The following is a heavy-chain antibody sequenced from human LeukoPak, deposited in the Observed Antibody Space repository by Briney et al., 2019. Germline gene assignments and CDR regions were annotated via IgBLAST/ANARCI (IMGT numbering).Heavy chain of an antibody. CDR1: GFIFSNYG. CDR2: IYYGGSNN. D-gene: IGHD6-6*01. Sequence: GRSLRLSCAASGFIFSNYGMHWVRQAPGKGLEWVAIIYYGGSNNYYADSVKGRLTISRDDSKSTLYLQMNSLRPEDTAVYYCAKDGVAARPGGYYFDYWGQGSLVTVSS. CDR3: AKDGVAARPGGYYFDY. V-gene: IGHV3-30*18. J-gene: IGHJ4*02.